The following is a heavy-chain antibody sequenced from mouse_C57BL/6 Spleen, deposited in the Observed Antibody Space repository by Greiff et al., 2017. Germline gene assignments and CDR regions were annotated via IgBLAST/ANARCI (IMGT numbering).Heavy chain of an antibody. V-gene: IGHV5-9-1*02. CDR1: GFTFSSYA. Sequence: DVKLVESGAGLVKPGGSLKLSCAASGFTFSSYAMSWVRQTPEKRLEWVAYISSGGDYIYYADTVKGRFTISRDNARNTLYLQMSSMKSEDTAMYYCTRRSNSYDMDYWGQGTAVTVSS. J-gene: IGHJ4*01. CDR2: ISSGGDYI. D-gene: IGHD2-5*01. CDR3: TRRSNSYDMDY.